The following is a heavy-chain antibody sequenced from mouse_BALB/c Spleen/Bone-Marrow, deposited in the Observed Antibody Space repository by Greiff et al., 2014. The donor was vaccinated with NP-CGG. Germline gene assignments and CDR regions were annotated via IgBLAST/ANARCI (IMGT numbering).Heavy chain of an antibody. CDR3: ARDVGNYVRFAY. D-gene: IGHD2-1*01. CDR1: GFTFTDYY. Sequence: EVQGVESGGGLVQPGGSLGLSCATSGFTFTDYYMSWVRQPPGKALGWLGFIRNKANGYTTEYSASVKGRFTISRDNSQSILYLQMNTLRAEDSATYYCARDVGNYVRFAYWGQGTLVTVSA. J-gene: IGHJ3*01. V-gene: IGHV7-3*02. CDR2: IRNKANGYTT.